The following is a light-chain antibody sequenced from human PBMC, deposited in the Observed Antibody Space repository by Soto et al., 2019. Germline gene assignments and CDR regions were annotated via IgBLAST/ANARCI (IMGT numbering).Light chain of an antibody. Sequence: EIVMTQSPATLSVSPGERATLSCRASQSVGGNLAWYQQKPGQAPSLLIYGASARATGIPARFSGSGSGTEFTLTINSLQSEDFAVYYCQQYNNWPPWTFGQGTKVDIK. CDR1: QSVGGN. J-gene: IGKJ1*01. V-gene: IGKV3-15*01. CDR2: GAS. CDR3: QQYNNWPPWT.